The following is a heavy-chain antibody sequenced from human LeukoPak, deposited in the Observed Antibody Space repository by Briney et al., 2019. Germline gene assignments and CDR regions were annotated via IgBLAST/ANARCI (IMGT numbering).Heavy chain of an antibody. J-gene: IGHJ4*02. D-gene: IGHD3-3*01. CDR1: GFTFSNAW. CDR3: ASWAGNTQSDSWSGPFDY. Sequence: GSLRLSCAASGFTFSNAWMSWVRQAPGKGLEWVSYISAGGRTTFYADSVTGRFTISRDNAKNSLYLQMSSLRVEDTAVYYCASWAGNTQSDSWSGPFDYWGQGSLVTVSS. V-gene: IGHV3-48*04. CDR2: ISAGGRTT.